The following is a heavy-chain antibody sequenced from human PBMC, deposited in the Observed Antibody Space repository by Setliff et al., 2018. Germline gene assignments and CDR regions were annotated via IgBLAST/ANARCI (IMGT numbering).Heavy chain of an antibody. Sequence: GGSLRLSCAASGFTFVNYWMHWVRQAPGKGLVWVSYISSSSSTIYYADSVKGRFTISRDNAKNSLYLQMNSLRAEDTAVYYCARHRTIIAVAGPLDYWGQGTLVTVSS. J-gene: IGHJ4*02. CDR1: GFTFVNYW. CDR3: ARHRTIIAVAGPLDY. CDR2: ISSSSSTI. D-gene: IGHD6-19*01. V-gene: IGHV3-48*04.